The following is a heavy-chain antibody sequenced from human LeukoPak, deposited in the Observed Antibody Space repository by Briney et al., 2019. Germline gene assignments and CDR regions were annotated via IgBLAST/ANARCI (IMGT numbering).Heavy chain of an antibody. D-gene: IGHD3-3*02. Sequence: ASVKVSCKASGYTFSDYYMHWVRQAPGQGLEWMGRINPSTGGTNYAQKFQGRVTMTRDTSINTAYMEVTRLTSDDTAVYFCARESTFDYLDSWGQGTLVTVSS. J-gene: IGHJ4*02. CDR1: GYTFSDYY. V-gene: IGHV1-2*06. CDR3: ARESTFDYLDS. CDR2: INPSTGGT.